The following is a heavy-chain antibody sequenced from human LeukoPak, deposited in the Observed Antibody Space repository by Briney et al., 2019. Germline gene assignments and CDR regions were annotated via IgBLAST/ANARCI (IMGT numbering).Heavy chain of an antibody. J-gene: IGHJ1*01. V-gene: IGHV3-48*04. D-gene: IGHD2-2*01. CDR2: ISRSGDTI. Sequence: GGSLRLSCAAYGFTFSVYSMIWVRQAPGKGLEWISYISRSGDTIYNADSVKGRFTISRDNAKNSLYLQMNSLRAEDTAVYFCAPVPGFWGQGTLVTVFS. CDR3: APVPGF. CDR1: GFTFSVYS.